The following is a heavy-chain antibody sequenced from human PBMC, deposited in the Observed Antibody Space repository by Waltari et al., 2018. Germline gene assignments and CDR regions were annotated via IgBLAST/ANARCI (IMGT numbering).Heavy chain of an antibody. CDR1: GGSISSSSYY. D-gene: IGHD6-19*01. CDR2: IYYSGST. V-gene: IGHV4-39*01. J-gene: IGHJ3*02. Sequence: QLQLQESGPGLVKPSETLSLTCTVSGGSISSSSYYWGWIRQPPGKGLEWIGSIYYSGSTYYNPALKSRVTISVDTSKNQFSPKLSSVTAADTAVYYCARPQGQSGWGAFDIWGQGTMVTVSS. CDR3: ARPQGQSGWGAFDI.